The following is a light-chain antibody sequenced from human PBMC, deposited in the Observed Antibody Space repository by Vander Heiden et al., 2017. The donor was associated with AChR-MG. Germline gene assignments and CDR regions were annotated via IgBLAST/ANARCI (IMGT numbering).Light chain of an antibody. V-gene: IGKV1-39*01. Sequence: DIQMTQSPSSLSASVGDRVTITCRASQIISNSLNWYQQKPGKAPKLLIYGASSLQSGVPSRFSGSGSGTDFTLNISSLQPEDFATYYCQQSDSSLWTFGQGTKVEI. CDR3: QQSDSSLWT. J-gene: IGKJ1*01. CDR1: QIISNS. CDR2: GAS.